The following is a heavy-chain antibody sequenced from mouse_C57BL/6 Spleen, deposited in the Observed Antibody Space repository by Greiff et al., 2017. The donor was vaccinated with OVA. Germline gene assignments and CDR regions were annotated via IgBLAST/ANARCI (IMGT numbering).Heavy chain of an antibody. J-gene: IGHJ3*01. CDR3: ARDYSNPAWFAY. V-gene: IGHV1-50*01. Sequence: QVQLQQPGAELVKPGASVKLSCKASGYTFTSYWMQWVKQRPGQGLEWIGEIDPSDSYTNYNQKFKGKATLTVDTSSSTAYMQLSSLTSEDSAVYYCARDYSNPAWFAYWGQGTLVTVSA. D-gene: IGHD2-5*01. CDR2: IDPSDSYT. CDR1: GYTFTSYW.